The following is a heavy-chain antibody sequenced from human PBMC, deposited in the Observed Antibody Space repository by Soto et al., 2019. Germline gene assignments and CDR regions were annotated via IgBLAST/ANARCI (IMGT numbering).Heavy chain of an antibody. D-gene: IGHD6-13*01. CDR1: GGSISSSSYY. V-gene: IGHV4-39*01. Sequence: QLQLQESGPGLVKPSETLSLTCTVSGGSISSSSYYWGWIRQPPGKGLEWIGGIYYSGSTYYNPSLKRRVTISVDTSKNQFSLKLSSVTAADTAVYYCAGPNPSYSRTSDWYFDLWGRGTLVPVSS. CDR2: IYYSGST. J-gene: IGHJ2*01. CDR3: AGPNPSYSRTSDWYFDL.